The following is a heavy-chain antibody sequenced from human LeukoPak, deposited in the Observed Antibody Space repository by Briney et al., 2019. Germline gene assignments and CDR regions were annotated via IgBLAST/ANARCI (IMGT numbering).Heavy chain of an antibody. V-gene: IGHV3-11*06. D-gene: IGHD3-10*01. J-gene: IGHJ5*02. Sequence: GGSLRLSCAASGFTFSDYYMSWIRQAPGKGLEWVPYISSSSSYTDYADSVKGRFTISRDNAKNSLYLQMNSLRAEDTAVYYCARDSTHYYGSGTPFDPWGQGTLVTVSS. CDR3: ARDSTHYYGSGTPFDP. CDR2: ISSSSSYT. CDR1: GFTFSDYY.